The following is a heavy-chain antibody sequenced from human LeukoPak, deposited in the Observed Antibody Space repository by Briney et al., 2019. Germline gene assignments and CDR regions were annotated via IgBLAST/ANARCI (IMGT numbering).Heavy chain of an antibody. CDR2: IYPDGSDT. J-gene: IGHJ4*02. Sequence: GESLKISCKGSGYSFTTYWIAWVRQMPGQGLEWMGIIYPDGSDTRYSPSLQGQVTISADKSISTAYLQWSGLKASDTAKYYCASARVGTTGFDYWGQGTLVTVSS. CDR3: ASARVGTTGFDY. CDR1: GYSFTTYW. V-gene: IGHV5-51*01. D-gene: IGHD1-26*01.